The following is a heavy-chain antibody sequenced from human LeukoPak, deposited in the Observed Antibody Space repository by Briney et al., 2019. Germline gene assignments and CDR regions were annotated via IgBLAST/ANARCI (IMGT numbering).Heavy chain of an antibody. CDR3: ARDSGISGRTDY. Sequence: GGSLRLSCAASGFTFSSYAMNWVRQAPGKGLEWVSAFSGSGGTTYYADSVKGRFTISRDNSKNTLFLKMNSLRAEDTAVYYCARDSGISGRTDYWGQGTLVTVSS. J-gene: IGHJ4*02. CDR2: FSGSGGTT. V-gene: IGHV3-23*01. D-gene: IGHD3-10*01. CDR1: GFTFSSYA.